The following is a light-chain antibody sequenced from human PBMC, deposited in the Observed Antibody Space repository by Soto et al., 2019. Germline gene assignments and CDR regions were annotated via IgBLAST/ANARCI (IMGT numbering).Light chain of an antibody. CDR2: ATS. J-gene: IGKJ4*01. CDR3: QQLISYPVT. CDR1: QGINSGY. V-gene: IGKV1-9*01. Sequence: DIPLTQSPSFLSASVGDRVTITCRARQGINSGYLAWYQQKPGTAPKLLIYATSTLQSGVPSRFSGSGSGTEFTLPISSLQPEDFATYYCQQLISYPVTFGGGTKVEIK.